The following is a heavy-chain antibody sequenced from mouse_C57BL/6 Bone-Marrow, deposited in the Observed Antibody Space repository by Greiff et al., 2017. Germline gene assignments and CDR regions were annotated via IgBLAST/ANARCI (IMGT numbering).Heavy chain of an antibody. V-gene: IGHV5-12*01. J-gene: IGHJ4*01. CDR1: GFTFSDYY. CDR2: ISNGGGST. CDR3: TRQDHYYAMDY. Sequence: EVQLVESGGGLVQPGGSLKLSCAASGFTFSDYYMYWVRQTPEKRLEWVAYISNGGGSTYYPDTVKGRYTISRDNAKNTLYLQMSRLKSEDTAMYYCTRQDHYYAMDYWGQGTSVTVSS.